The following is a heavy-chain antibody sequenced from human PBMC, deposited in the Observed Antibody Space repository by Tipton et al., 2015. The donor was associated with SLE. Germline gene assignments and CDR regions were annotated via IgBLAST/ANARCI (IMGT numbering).Heavy chain of an antibody. D-gene: IGHD1-26*01. CDR2: IYYSGST. J-gene: IGHJ3*02. CDR3: ARERDYSGSRDAFDI. CDR1: GGSISSSSYY. V-gene: IGHV4-61*01. Sequence: TLSLTCTVSGGSISSSSYYWGWIRQPPGKGLEWIVYIYYSGSTNYNPSLKSRVTISVDTSKNQFSLKLSSVTAADTAVYYCARERDYSGSRDAFDIWGQGTMVTVSS.